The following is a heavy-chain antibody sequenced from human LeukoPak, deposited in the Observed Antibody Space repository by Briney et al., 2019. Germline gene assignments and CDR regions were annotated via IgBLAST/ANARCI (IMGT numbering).Heavy chain of an antibody. CDR1: GHTFTSYY. J-gene: IGHJ3*02. Sequence: ASVKVSCKASGHTFTSYYMHWVRQAPGHGLEWMGIINPSGGRTRYAQQFQGRVTMTRDTSTSTVYMELSSLRSEDTAVYYCARGVHDYGGNSDTFDIWGQGTLVTVSS. V-gene: IGHV1-46*01. D-gene: IGHD4-23*01. CDR3: ARGVHDYGGNSDTFDI. CDR2: INPSGGRT.